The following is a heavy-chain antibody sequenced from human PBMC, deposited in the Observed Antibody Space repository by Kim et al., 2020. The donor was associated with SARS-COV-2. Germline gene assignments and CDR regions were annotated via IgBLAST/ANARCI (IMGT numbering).Heavy chain of an antibody. D-gene: IGHD2-15*01. CDR3: ARAPEGFTTPSDYYYGMDV. J-gene: IGHJ6*02. Sequence: GGSLRLSCAASGFTFSYYVMHWVRQAPGKGLEWVAVISYNGENKHSADSVRGRFTISRDNSKNTLYLHMNSLITEDTAVYFCARAPEGFTTPSDYYYGMDVWGQGTAVTVSS. CDR1: GFTFSYYV. V-gene: IGHV3-30*03. CDR2: ISYNGENK.